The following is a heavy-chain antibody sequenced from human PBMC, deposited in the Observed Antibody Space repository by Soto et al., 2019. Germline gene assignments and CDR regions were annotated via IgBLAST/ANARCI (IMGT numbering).Heavy chain of an antibody. D-gene: IGHD1-26*01. Sequence: QVQLQESGPGLVKPSETLSLTCTVSGGSISRYYWSWIRQPPGKGLEWIGYIYYSGSTNYNPSLKSRVTISVDTSKNQFSLKLSSVTAADTAVYYCARGRLGAGLSHRDYYGMDVWGQGTTVTVSS. V-gene: IGHV4-59*01. CDR2: IYYSGST. J-gene: IGHJ6*02. CDR3: ARGRLGAGLSHRDYYGMDV. CDR1: GGSISRYY.